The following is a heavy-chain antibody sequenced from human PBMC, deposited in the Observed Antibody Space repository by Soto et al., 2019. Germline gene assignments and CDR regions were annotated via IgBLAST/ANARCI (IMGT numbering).Heavy chain of an antibody. D-gene: IGHD3-22*01. CDR2: IYYSGST. Sequence: LSLTCTVSGVSISSGDYYWSWIRQPPGKGLEWIGYIYYSGSTYYNPSLKSRVTISVDTSKNQFSLKLSSVTAADTAVYYCARSGADYYDSSRGFDYWGQGTLVTVSS. V-gene: IGHV4-30-4*01. CDR3: ARSGADYYDSSRGFDY. J-gene: IGHJ4*02. CDR1: GVSISSGDYY.